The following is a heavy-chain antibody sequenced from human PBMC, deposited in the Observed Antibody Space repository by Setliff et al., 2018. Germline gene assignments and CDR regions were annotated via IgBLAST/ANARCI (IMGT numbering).Heavy chain of an antibody. CDR3: ARGKERITMIVVVTSGAFDI. CDR2: IKQDGSEK. CDR1: GFTFSSYW. Sequence: GGSLRLSCAASGFTFSSYWMSWVLQAPGKGLEWVANIKQDGSEKYYVDSVKGRFTISRDNAKNSLYLQMNRLRAEDTAVYYCARGKERITMIVVVTSGAFDIWGKGTMVTVSS. V-gene: IGHV3-7*01. D-gene: IGHD3-22*01. J-gene: IGHJ3*02.